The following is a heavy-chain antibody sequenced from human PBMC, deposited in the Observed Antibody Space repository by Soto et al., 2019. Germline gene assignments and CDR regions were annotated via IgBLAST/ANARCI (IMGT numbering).Heavy chain of an antibody. D-gene: IGHD3-22*01. CDR3: ARVGPWVPYYYDSSPYTFENWFDP. CDR1: GGSISSYY. Sequence: SETLSLTCTVSGGSISSYYWSWIRQPPGQRLEWIGYIYYSGSTNYNPSLKSRVTISVDTSKNQFSLKLSSVTAADTAVYYCARVGPWVPYYYDSSPYTFENWFDPWGQGTLVTVSS. J-gene: IGHJ5*02. V-gene: IGHV4-59*01. CDR2: IYYSGST.